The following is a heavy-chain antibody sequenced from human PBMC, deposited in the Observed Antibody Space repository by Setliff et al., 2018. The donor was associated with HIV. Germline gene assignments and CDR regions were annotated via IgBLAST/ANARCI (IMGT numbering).Heavy chain of an antibody. J-gene: IGHJ4*02. Sequence: ASVKVSCKASGYTFSDYYMHWVRQAPGQGLEWMGWINSDSGGTNYAQKFQGRVTMTRDTSTSTVYMELSSLRSDDTAVYYCARLRPTAFFDYWGQGTLVTVSS. V-gene: IGHV1-2*02. CDR3: ARLRPTAFFDY. D-gene: IGHD3-3*01. CDR1: GYTFSDYY. CDR2: INSDSGGT.